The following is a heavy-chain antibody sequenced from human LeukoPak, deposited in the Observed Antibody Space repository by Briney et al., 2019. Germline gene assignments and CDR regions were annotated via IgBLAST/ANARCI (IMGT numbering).Heavy chain of an antibody. CDR2: ISGGGGST. CDR1: GFTFSSYA. CDR3: AKGDIVLPALYYYGVDV. J-gene: IGHJ6*02. V-gene: IGHV3-23*01. D-gene: IGHD2-15*01. Sequence: GGSLRLSCAASGFTFSSYAMNWVRQAPGKGLEWVSSISGGGGSTYYADTVKGRFTISRGNSNNTLYLQMNSLRAEDTAVYYCAKGDIVLPALYYYGVDVWRQGTTVTVSS.